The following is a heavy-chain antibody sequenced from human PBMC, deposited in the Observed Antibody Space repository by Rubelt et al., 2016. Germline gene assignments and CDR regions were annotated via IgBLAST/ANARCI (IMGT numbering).Heavy chain of an antibody. CDR3: ARDRYSSGWLNWFDP. CDR1: GFTFSSYG. V-gene: IGHV3-30*03. J-gene: IGHJ5*02. CDR2: ISYDGSNK. D-gene: IGHD6-19*01. Sequence: QVQLVESGGGVVQPGRSLRLSCAASGFTFSSYGMHWVRQAPGKGLEWVAVISYDGSNKYYADSVKGRITISRDNSKNTLYLQMNSLRVEDTAMYYCARDRYSSGWLNWFDPWGQGTLVTVSS.